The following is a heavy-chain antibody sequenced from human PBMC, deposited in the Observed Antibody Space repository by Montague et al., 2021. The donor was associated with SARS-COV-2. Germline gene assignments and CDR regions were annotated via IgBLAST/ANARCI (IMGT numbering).Heavy chain of an antibody. CDR1: GGSLSTYY. CDR3: ARFFGPYYYGLDV. CDR2: IYYTGNT. J-gene: IGHJ6*02. Sequence: SETLSLTCTVSGGSLSTYYWSWIRQPPGKGLECIGYIYYTGNTNYNPYLRCRVTISVDTSKNQFSLKLGSVTAADTAVYYCARFFGPYYYGLDVWGQGTTVTVSS. V-gene: IGHV4-59*13. D-gene: IGHD3-10*01.